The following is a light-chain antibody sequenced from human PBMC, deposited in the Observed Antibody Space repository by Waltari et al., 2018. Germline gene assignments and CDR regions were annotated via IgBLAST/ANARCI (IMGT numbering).Light chain of an antibody. Sequence: QAGLTQPPSVSKGLRQTTTLTCTGNINNVGDQRAAWFQHHPGHPPQLLSLRTNKRPQGFSLAFSASRSGTPPPLTITGLQPEDRADISCSSWDFSLHAQLFGGGTKLTVL. CDR1: INNVGDQR. J-gene: IGLJ3*02. CDR3: SSWDFSLHAQL. V-gene: IGLV10-54*04. CDR2: RTN.